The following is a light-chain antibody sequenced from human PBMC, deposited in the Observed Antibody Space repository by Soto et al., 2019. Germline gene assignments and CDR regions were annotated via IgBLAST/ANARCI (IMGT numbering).Light chain of an antibody. J-gene: IGKJ1*01. V-gene: IGKV1-39*01. CDR2: AAS. CDR3: QQSYSTRWT. Sequence: DIQMTQSPSSLSASVGDRVTITCRASQSISSYLNWYQQKPGKAPKLLIYAASSLQSGVPSRFSGRGYGTDFTLTISSLQPEDVATYYCQQSYSTRWTFGQGTKVEIK. CDR1: QSISSY.